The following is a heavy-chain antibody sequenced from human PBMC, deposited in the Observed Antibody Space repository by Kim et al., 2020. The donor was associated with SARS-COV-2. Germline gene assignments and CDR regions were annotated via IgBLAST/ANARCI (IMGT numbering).Heavy chain of an antibody. CDR3: ARHLRNWYFDL. Sequence: TSTNPSLKGHVTRSVDTSKKQFSLRLSSVTAADAAVYYCARHLRNWYFDLWGRGTLVTVSS. J-gene: IGHJ2*01. V-gene: IGHV4-39*01. CDR2: T.